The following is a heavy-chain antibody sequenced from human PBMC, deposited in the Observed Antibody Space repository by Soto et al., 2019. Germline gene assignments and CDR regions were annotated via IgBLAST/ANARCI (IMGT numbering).Heavy chain of an antibody. CDR3: ASEDDGGDSLDV. D-gene: IGHD2-21*02. V-gene: IGHV4-30-4*08. J-gene: IGHJ6*02. Sequence: TLSPTRPVSGGSLSSGFYYRARVRQSPGKGLEWIGYIHHSGSILYNPTLKSRVTISVDTSKNQFSLHLSSVTAADTAVYFCASEDDGGDSLDVWGQGTTVPVSS. CDR2: IHHSGSI. CDR1: GGSLSSGFYY.